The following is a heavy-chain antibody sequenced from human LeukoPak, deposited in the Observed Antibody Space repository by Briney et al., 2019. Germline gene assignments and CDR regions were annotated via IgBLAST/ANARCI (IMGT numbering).Heavy chain of an antibody. CDR1: GFTFSSCA. J-gene: IGHJ4*02. CDR3: VKDRYGDYSFDS. CDR2: ISGSGAST. Sequence: GGSLRLSCAASGFTFSSCAMNWVRQAPGKGLEWVSSISGSGASTYDADSVKGRFTISRDNSKNTLYLQMNSLRAEDTAIYYCVKDRYGDYSFDSWGQGTLVTVSS. D-gene: IGHD4-17*01. V-gene: IGHV3-23*01.